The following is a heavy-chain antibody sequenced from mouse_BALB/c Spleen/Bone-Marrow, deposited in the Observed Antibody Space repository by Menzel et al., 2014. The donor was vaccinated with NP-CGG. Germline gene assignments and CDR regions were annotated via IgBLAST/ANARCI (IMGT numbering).Heavy chain of an antibody. Sequence: EVQVMESGGGLVQPGGSRKLSCAASGFTFSSFGMHWVRQAPEKGLEWVAYISSGSSTIYYADTVKGRFTISRDNPKNTLFLQMTSLRSEDTAMYYCARRGSNHWYFDVWGAGTTVTVSS. CDR2: ISSGSSTI. D-gene: IGHD1-1*01. J-gene: IGHJ1*01. CDR3: ARRGSNHWYFDV. CDR1: GFTFSSFG. V-gene: IGHV5-17*02.